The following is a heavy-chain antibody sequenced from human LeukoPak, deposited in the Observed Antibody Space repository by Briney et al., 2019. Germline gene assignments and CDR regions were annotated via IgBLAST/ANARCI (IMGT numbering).Heavy chain of an antibody. J-gene: IGHJ6*02. D-gene: IGHD4-4*01. V-gene: IGHV3-23*01. CDR2: IGGSGGST. CDR3: AKDYSSTYYYYGMDV. Sequence: GGSLRLSCAASGFTFSSYAMSWVRQAPGKGLEWVSAIGGSGGSTYYADSVKGRFTISRDNSKNTLYLQMNGLRAEVTALYYCAKDYSSTYYYYGMDVWGQGTTVTVSS. CDR1: GFTFSSYA.